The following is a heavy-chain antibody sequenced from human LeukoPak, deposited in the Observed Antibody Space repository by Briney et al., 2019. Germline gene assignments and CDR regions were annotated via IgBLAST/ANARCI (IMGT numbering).Heavy chain of an antibody. CDR3: GRDSRWAQPDY. CDR1: GFTFINYG. CDR2: ITGSGGST. J-gene: IGHJ4*02. V-gene: IGHV3-23*01. Sequence: PGGTLRLPCAASGFTFINYGMNWVRQAPGKGLEWVSGITGSGGSTYYADSVKGRFTISRDNSKNTVYLQINSLTAEDTAVYFCGRDSRWAQPDYWGQGTLVTVSS. D-gene: IGHD5-24*01.